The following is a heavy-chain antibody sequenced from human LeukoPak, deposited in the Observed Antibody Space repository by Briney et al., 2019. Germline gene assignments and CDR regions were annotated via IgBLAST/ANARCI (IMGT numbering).Heavy chain of an antibody. J-gene: IGHJ4*02. D-gene: IGHD2-15*01. CDR1: GGSISSGGYS. CDR2: IYHSGST. CDR3: ARARVVAASYYFDY. Sequence: SQTLSLTCAVSGGSISSGGYSWSWIRQPPGKGLEWIGYIYHSGSTYYNPSLKSRVTISVDRSKNQFFLKLSSVTAADTAVYYCARARVVAASYYFDYWGQGTLVTVSS. V-gene: IGHV4-30-2*01.